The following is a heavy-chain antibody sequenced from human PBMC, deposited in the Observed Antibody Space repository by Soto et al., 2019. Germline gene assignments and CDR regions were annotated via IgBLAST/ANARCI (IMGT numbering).Heavy chain of an antibody. CDR1: GGSVSSDAYY. CDR3: AKGFSSGWYVES. CDR2: ILSGGGT. Sequence: SETLSLTCSFSGGSVSSDAYYCSWIRQPPWKTLEWIGFILSGGGTSTNPSLRSRLSISVDTSRDQFSLRLTSVTASDTGVYFCAKGFSSGWYVESWGRGTLVTVS. V-gene: IGHV4-61*08. D-gene: IGHD6-19*01. J-gene: IGHJ5*02.